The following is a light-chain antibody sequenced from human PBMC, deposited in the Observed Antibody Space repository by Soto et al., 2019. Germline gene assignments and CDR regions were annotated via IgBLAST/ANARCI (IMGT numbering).Light chain of an antibody. CDR1: SSDFGDDKY. J-gene: IGLJ3*02. Sequence: QSVLTQPASVSGSPGQSITVSCTGSSSDFGDDKYVSWYQQQPGKGPNLLIYGVNSRPSGISNRFSGSKSGNTASLTISGLQSEDEADYYCAAWDDSLNGRVFGGGTKLTVL. CDR2: GVN. V-gene: IGLV2-14*01. CDR3: AAWDDSLNGRV.